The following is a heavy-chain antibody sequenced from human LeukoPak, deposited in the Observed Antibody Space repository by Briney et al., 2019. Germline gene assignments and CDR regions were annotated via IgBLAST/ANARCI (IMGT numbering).Heavy chain of an antibody. V-gene: IGHV3-30-3*01. D-gene: IGHD3-10*01. Sequence: PGRSLRLSCAASGFTFSSYAMHWVRQAPGKGLEWVAVISYDGSNKYYADSVKGRFTISRDNSKNTLYLQMNSLRAEDTAVYYCARDGGVGSGSYYYNYWGQGTLVTVSS. J-gene: IGHJ4*02. CDR2: ISYDGSNK. CDR3: ARDGGVGSGSYYYNY. CDR1: GFTFSSYA.